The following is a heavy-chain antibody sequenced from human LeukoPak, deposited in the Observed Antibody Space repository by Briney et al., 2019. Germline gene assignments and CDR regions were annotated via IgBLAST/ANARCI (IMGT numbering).Heavy chain of an antibody. CDR1: GFTLCNFW. V-gene: IGHV3-7*03. CDR2: INQDGSQK. J-gene: IGHJ4*02. Sequence: PGGSLRLSCATSGFTLCNFWMSWVRQAPGKGLEWVADINQDGSQKYYRDSVKGRFTISRDNAKNSLYLEMNSLSAEDTAVYYCARDRGWLQSDYWGQGALVTVSS. CDR3: ARDRGWLQSDY. D-gene: IGHD5-24*01.